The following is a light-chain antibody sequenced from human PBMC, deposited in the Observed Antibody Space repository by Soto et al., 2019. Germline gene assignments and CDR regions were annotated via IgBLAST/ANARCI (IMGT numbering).Light chain of an antibody. V-gene: IGKV3-15*01. J-gene: IGKJ2*01. Sequence: EIVLTHSPATLSVSPGERATLSCRASQSVGSNLAWYQQRPGQPPRLLIYDASTRATDIPARFSGGGSGTEFTLTISILQSEDFAVYYWQQYNNWPYTFGQGTKLQIK. CDR3: QQYNNWPYT. CDR2: DAS. CDR1: QSVGSN.